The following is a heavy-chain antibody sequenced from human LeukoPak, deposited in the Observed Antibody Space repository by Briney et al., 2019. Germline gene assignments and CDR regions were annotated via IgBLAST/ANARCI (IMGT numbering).Heavy chain of an antibody. Sequence: GGSLRLSCAASGFTVSTIYMSWVRQAPGKGLEWVSVVYSDGSTYYADSVKGRFTISRDNSKNTLYLQMSSLRAEDTAVYYCARKTDHQTGGDYWGQGTLVTVSS. D-gene: IGHD1-1*01. CDR3: ARKTDHQTGGDY. J-gene: IGHJ4*02. V-gene: IGHV3-66*01. CDR2: VYSDGST. CDR1: GFTVSTIY.